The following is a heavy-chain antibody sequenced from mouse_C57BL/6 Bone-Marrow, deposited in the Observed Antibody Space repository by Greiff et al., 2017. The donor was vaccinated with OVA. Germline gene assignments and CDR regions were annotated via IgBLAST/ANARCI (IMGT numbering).Heavy chain of an antibody. J-gene: IGHJ4*01. CDR1: GYTFTSYG. Sequence: LVESGAELARPGASVQLSCKASGYTFTSYGISWVKQRTGQGLEWIGEIYPRSGNTYYNEKFKGKATMTADKSSSTAYMELRSLTSDDSAVYFFARRRLRVGQDYAMDYWGQGTSVTVSS. D-gene: IGHD2-4*01. CDR3: ARRRLRVGQDYAMDY. CDR2: IYPRSGNT. V-gene: IGHV1-81*01.